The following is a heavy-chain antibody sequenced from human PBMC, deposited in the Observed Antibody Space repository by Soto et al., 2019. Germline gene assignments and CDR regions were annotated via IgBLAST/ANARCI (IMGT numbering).Heavy chain of an antibody. D-gene: IGHD3-16*02. CDR2: INHSGST. Sequence: QVQLQQWGAGLLKPSETLSLTCAVYGGSFSGYYWSWIHQPPGKGLEWIGEINHSGSTNYNPSLKSRVTISVDTSKNQFSLKLSSVTAADTAVYYCARGPMGDYIWGSYRADAFDIWGQGTMVTVSS. CDR1: GGSFSGYY. V-gene: IGHV4-34*01. CDR3: ARGPMGDYIWGSYRADAFDI. J-gene: IGHJ3*02.